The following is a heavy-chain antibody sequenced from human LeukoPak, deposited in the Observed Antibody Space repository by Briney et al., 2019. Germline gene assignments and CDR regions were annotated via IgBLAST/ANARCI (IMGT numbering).Heavy chain of an antibody. J-gene: IGHJ3*02. CDR1: GFTFSSYW. CDR2: IKQDGSEK. V-gene: IGHV3-7*03. D-gene: IGHD3-16*01. CDR3: ARAPRLDAFDI. Sequence: GGSLRLSCAASGFTFSSYWMSWVRQAPGKGLEWVANIKQDGSEKYYVDSVKGRFTISRDNSKNTLYLQMNSLRAEDTAVYYCARAPRLDAFDIWGQGTMVTVSS.